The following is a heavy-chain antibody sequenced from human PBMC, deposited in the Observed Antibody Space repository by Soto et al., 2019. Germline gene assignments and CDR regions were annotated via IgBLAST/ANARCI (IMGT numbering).Heavy chain of an antibody. CDR2: IYYSGST. CDR1: GGSISSGGYY. J-gene: IGHJ4*02. V-gene: IGHV4-31*03. CDR3: ARFGYYYDSSGYLYYFDY. Sequence: PSESLALTSTVSGGSISSGGYYWSWIRQHPGKGLEWIGYIYYSGSTYYNPSLKSRVTISVDTSKNQFSLKLSSVTAADTAVYYCARFGYYYDSSGYLYYFDYWGQGTLVTVSS. D-gene: IGHD3-22*01.